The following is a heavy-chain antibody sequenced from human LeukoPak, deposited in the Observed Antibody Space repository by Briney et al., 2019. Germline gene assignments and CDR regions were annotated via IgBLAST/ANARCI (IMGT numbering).Heavy chain of an antibody. CDR1: GGSISSYY. CDR3: ARFSGSAGSDY. CDR2: IYYSGGT. V-gene: IGHV4-59*01. D-gene: IGHD3-10*01. Sequence: PSETLSLTCTVSGGSISSYYWSWIRQPPGKGLEWIGYIYYSGGTNYNPSLKSRVTIPVDTSKNQFSLKLSSVTAADTAVYYCARFSGSAGSDYWGQGTLVTVSS. J-gene: IGHJ4*02.